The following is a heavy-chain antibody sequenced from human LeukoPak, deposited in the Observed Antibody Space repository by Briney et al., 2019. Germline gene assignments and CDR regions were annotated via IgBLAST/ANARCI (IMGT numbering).Heavy chain of an antibody. CDR2: IYYSGST. Sequence: SGPTLVKPSETLSLTCTVSGGSISSYYWSWIRQPPGKGLEWIGYIYYSGSTYYNPSLKSRVTISVDTSKNQFSLKLSSVTAADTAVYYCARGSNDYGDSCAFDYWGQGTLVTVSS. V-gene: IGHV4-59*12. CDR3: ARGSNDYGDSCAFDY. D-gene: IGHD4-17*01. J-gene: IGHJ4*02. CDR1: GGSISSYY.